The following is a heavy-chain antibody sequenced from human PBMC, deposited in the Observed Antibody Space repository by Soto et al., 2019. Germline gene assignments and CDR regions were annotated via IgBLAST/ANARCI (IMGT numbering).Heavy chain of an antibody. CDR3: AKDFKVSGGHYGSLNYYYGMDV. J-gene: IGHJ6*02. D-gene: IGHD3-10*01. V-gene: IGHV3-30*18. Sequence: PGGSLRLSCAASGFTFNAFGMHRGRQAPGKGLEWVAIISYDGILKYYADSVKGRFTISRDTSKGALYLQMNSLRPEDTAVYYCAKDFKVSGGHYGSLNYYYGMDVWRQGXTVTVSS. CDR2: ISYDGILK. CDR1: GFTFNAFG.